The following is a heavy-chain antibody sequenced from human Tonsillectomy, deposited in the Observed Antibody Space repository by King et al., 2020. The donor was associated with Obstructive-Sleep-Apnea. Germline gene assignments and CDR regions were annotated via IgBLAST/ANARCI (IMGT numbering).Heavy chain of an antibody. D-gene: IGHD6-19*01. CDR3: ARGPVAGTPFDY. J-gene: IGHJ4*02. CDR2: INHSGST. V-gene: IGHV4-34*01. Sequence: VQLQQWGAGLLKPSETLSLNCAVYGGSFSGYYWSWIRQPPGKGLEWIGEINHSGSTNYNPSLKSRVTISVDTSKNQFSLKLSSVTAADTAVYYCARGPVAGTPFDYWGQGTLVTVSS. CDR1: GGSFSGYY.